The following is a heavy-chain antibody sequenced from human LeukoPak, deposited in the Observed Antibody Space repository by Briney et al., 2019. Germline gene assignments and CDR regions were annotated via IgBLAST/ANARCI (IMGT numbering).Heavy chain of an antibody. D-gene: IGHD6-13*01. J-gene: IGHJ6*04. Sequence: PSETLSLTCAVSGGSISSSNWWSWVRQPPGTGLEWIGEIYHSGSTNYNPSLKSRVTISVDKSKNQFSLKLSSVTAADTAVYYCARVVRQQLPHKLDYYYGMDVWGKGTTVTVSS. CDR3: ARVVRQQLPHKLDYYYGMDV. CDR1: GGSISSSNW. CDR2: IYHSGST. V-gene: IGHV4-4*02.